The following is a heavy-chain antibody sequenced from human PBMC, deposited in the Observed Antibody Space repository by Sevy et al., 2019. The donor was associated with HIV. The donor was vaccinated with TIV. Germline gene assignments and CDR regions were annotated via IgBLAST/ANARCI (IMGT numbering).Heavy chain of an antibody. Sequence: SLKISCAASGFTFDDYAMHWVRQAPGKGLEWVSGISWNSGSIGYADSVKGRFTISRDNAKNSLYLQMNSLSAEDTALYYCAKDMNFGYWGQGTLVTVSS. CDR2: ISWNSGSI. J-gene: IGHJ4*02. CDR1: GFTFDDYA. CDR3: AKDMNFGY. V-gene: IGHV3-9*01.